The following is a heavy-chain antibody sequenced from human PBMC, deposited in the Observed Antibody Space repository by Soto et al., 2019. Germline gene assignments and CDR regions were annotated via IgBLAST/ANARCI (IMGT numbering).Heavy chain of an antibody. J-gene: IGHJ6*02. Sequence: PGESLKISCKGSGYTFTNYWIGWVRQMPGKGLEWMGIIYPGDSATKYNPSFQGQVTISADKSITTTYLRWTSLKASDTAIYYCAASIFYYGMDVWGQGXTVTVYS. CDR2: IYPGDSAT. CDR3: AASIFYYGMDV. V-gene: IGHV5-51*01. CDR1: GYTFTNYW.